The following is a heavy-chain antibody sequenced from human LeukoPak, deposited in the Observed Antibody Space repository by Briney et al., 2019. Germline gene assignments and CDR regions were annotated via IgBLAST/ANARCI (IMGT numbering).Heavy chain of an antibody. Sequence: SVKVSCKASGGTFSSYAISWVRQAPGQGLEWMGGIIPIFGTANYARKFRGRVTITTDESTSTAYMELSSLRSEDTAVYYCARDSVRIAALGSYWYYYMDVWGKGTTVTVSS. CDR2: IIPIFGTA. J-gene: IGHJ6*03. D-gene: IGHD6-13*01. CDR1: GGTFSSYA. V-gene: IGHV1-69*05. CDR3: ARDSVRIAALGSYWYYYMDV.